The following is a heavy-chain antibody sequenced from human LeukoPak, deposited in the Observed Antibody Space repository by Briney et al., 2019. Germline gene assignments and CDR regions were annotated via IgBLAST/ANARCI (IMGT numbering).Heavy chain of an antibody. J-gene: IGHJ4*02. V-gene: IGHV1-18*01. CDR3: ARVLYCSGGSCYLYYFDY. CDR2: ISAYNGNT. Sequence: ASVKVSCKASGYTFTSYGISWVRQAPGQGLEWMGWISAYNGNTNYAQKLQGRVTMTTDTSTSTAYMELRSLRSDDTAVYYCARVLYCSGGSCYLYYFDYWGQGTLLTVSS. CDR1: GYTFTSYG. D-gene: IGHD2-15*01.